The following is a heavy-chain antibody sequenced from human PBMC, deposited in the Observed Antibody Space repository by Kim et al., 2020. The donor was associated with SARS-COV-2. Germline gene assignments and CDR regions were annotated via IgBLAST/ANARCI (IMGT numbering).Heavy chain of an antibody. V-gene: IGHV3-72*01. CDR3: ARDINGRPDQ. Sequence: GGSLRLSCAASGFTFSALYMDWVRQPPGKGLEWVGRIETKPNKYNTEYATSGKGRFTIPRDDSTNSLFLQMDSLKTEDTAIYYCARDINGRPDQCGQGTLVTVSS. D-gene: IGHD1-26*01. CDR2: IETKPNKYNT. J-gene: IGHJ4*02. CDR1: GFTFSALY.